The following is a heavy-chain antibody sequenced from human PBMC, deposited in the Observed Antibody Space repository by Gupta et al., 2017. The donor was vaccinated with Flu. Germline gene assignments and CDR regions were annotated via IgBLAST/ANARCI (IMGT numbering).Heavy chain of an antibody. CDR3: AKDWKWNYNIYGMNV. V-gene: IGHV3-30*18. Sequence: QEQVVESGGVVVQPGRSLRLSCAASGFSFSNYGMHWVRQAPGKGLEWVTDISYDGSRKNYADSVKGRFTISRDNSKNTLYLEMNSLTTEDTAVYYCAKDWKWNYNIYGMNVWGQGTTVTVSS. J-gene: IGHJ6*02. CDR1: GFSFSNYG. D-gene: IGHD3-10*01. CDR2: ISYDGSRK.